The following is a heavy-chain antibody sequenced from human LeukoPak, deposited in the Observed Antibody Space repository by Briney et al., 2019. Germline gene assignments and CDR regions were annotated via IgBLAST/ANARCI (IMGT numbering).Heavy chain of an antibody. D-gene: IGHD3-10*01. CDR3: ARDKSGTFDY. CDR2: INSDESST. J-gene: IGHJ4*02. Sequence: GGSLRLFCAASGFTFSSYWMDWVRQVPGKGLVWVSRINSDESSTNYADSVKGRFTISRDNPQNTLYLQMNSLRAEDTAVYYCARDKSGTFDYWGQGTLVTVSS. V-gene: IGHV3-74*01. CDR1: GFTFSSYW.